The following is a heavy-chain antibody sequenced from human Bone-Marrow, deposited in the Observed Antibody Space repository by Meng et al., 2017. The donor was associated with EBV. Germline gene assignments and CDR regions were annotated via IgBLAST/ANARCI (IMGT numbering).Heavy chain of an antibody. CDR1: GGTFSSYA. Sequence: VQRVQCGAEVKKPGSSVKVSCKASGGTFSSYAISWVRQAPGQGLEWMGGIIPIFGTANYAQKFQGRVTITADESTSTAYMELSSLRSEDTAVYYCARSHVGSSSWYEAWDYWGQGTLVTVSS. CDR3: ARSHVGSSSWYEAWDY. J-gene: IGHJ4*02. V-gene: IGHV1-69*01. CDR2: IIPIFGTA. D-gene: IGHD6-13*01.